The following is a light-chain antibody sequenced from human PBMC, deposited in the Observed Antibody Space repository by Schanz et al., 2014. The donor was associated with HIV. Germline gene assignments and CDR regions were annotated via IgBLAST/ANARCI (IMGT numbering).Light chain of an antibody. CDR2: KNN. J-gene: IGLJ3*02. Sequence: NFMLTQPHSVSESPGKTVTISCTRSSGSIGSYFVQWYQQRPGSAPSIVIYKNNQRHSGVPDRFSGSIDSSSNSASLTISGLETEDEADYFCHSCDGRSLGVFGGGTKVTVL. CDR3: HSCDGRSLGV. V-gene: IGLV6-57*04. CDR1: SGSIGSYF.